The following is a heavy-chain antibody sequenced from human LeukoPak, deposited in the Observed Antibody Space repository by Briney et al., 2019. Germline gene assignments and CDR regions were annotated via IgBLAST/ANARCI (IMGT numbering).Heavy chain of an antibody. CDR3: ARFTDTAMDLDY. Sequence: PSETLSLTCTVSGGSISSYYWSWIRQPPGKGLEWIGYIYYSRSTNYNPSLKSRVTISVDTSKNQFSLKLSSVTAADTAVYYCARFTDTAMDLDYWGQGTLVTVSS. CDR1: GGSISSYY. V-gene: IGHV4-59*01. J-gene: IGHJ4*02. CDR2: IYYSRST. D-gene: IGHD5-18*01.